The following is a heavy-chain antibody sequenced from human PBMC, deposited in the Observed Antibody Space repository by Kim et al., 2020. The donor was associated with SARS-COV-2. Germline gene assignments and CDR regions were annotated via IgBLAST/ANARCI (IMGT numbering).Heavy chain of an antibody. V-gene: IGHV3-33*03. J-gene: IGHJ4*02. CDR3: AEQQAAF. CDR2: IWYDGTNY. CDR1: GFSLSTFG. Sequence: GGSLRLSCAASGFSLSTFGMQWVRQAPGKGLEWVALIWYDGTNYHYAESVKHRFTISRDNSKNTVYLQMDYLRVEDTAVYYCAEQQAAFWGRGIQVTVSP. D-gene: IGHD6-13*01.